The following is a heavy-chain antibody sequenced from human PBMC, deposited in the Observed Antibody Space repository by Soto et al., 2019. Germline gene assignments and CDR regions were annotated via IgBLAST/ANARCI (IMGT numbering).Heavy chain of an antibody. D-gene: IGHD5-12*01. CDR2: ISNDENIK. CDR1: GVNFGNFG. J-gene: IGHJ4*02. CDR3: ARGVRGVLDY. V-gene: IGHV3-33*01. Sequence: PQRHSYRASGVNFGNFGVHWVRQAPGKGLEWVTVISNDENIKQDSVRGRFAIARDNSKNTLYLQLTSLRAEDTAIYYCARGVRGVLDYWGQGTLVTV.